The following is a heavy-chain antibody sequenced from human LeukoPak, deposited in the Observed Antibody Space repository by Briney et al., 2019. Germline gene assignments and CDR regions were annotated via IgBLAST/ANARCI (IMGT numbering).Heavy chain of an antibody. D-gene: IGHD1-26*01. J-gene: IGHJ4*02. Sequence: PGGSLRLSCAASGFSFSSHGMSWVRQAPGKGLEWVSVISWDGGSTYYADSVKGRFTISRDNSKNSLYLQMNSLRAEDTALYYCAKKHVGATGGIDFWGQGTLVTVSS. CDR1: GFSFSSHG. CDR2: ISWDGGST. CDR3: AKKHVGATGGIDF. V-gene: IGHV3-43D*03.